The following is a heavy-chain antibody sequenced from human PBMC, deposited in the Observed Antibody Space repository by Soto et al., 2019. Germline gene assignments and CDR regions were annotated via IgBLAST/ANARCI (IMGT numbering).Heavy chain of an antibody. V-gene: IGHV3-30*04. CDR3: ARDTGGVYSSGWSS. CDR2: ISYDGSNK. Sequence: QVQLVESGGGVVQPGRSLRLSCAASGFTFSSYAMHWVRQAPGKGLEWVAVISYDGSNKYYADSVKGRFTISRDNSKNTLYLQMNSLRAEDTAVYYCARDTGGVYSSGWSSWGQGTLVTVSS. J-gene: IGHJ5*02. D-gene: IGHD6-19*01. CDR1: GFTFSSYA.